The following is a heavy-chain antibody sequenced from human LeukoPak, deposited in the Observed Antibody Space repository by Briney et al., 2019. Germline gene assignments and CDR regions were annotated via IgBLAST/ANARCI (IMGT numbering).Heavy chain of an antibody. Sequence: SETLSITCTVSGGSISSSSYYWGWIRQPPGKGLEWIGSIYYSGSTYYSPSLKSRVTISVDTSKNQFSLKLSSVTAADTAVYYCARDDNYYDSSGYYDYWGQGTLVTVSS. J-gene: IGHJ4*02. D-gene: IGHD3-22*01. V-gene: IGHV4-39*07. CDR2: IYYSGST. CDR3: ARDDNYYDSSGYYDY. CDR1: GGSISSSSYY.